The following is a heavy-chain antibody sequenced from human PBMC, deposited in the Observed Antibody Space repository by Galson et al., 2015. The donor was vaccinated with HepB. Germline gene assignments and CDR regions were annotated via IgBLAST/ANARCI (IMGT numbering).Heavy chain of an antibody. D-gene: IGHD1-20*01. J-gene: IGHJ3*02. V-gene: IGHV5-51*01. CDR3: TRDLQYNWNDGGAFDI. CDR1: GYSFANYW. CDR2: IYPGNSDT. Sequence: QSGAEVKKPGESLKISCKGSGYSFANYWIGWVRQMPGKGLEWMAIIYPGNSDTRYSPSFQGQVSISADKSISIAYLQMNSLKTEDTAVYYCTRDLQYNWNDGGAFDIWGQGTMVTVSS.